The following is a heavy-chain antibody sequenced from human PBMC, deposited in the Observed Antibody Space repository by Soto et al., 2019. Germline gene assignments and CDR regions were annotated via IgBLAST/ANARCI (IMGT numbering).Heavy chain of an antibody. V-gene: IGHV3-30*04. J-gene: IGHJ1*01. CDR3: AREGCSSTSCKGEYFKH. Sequence: GGSLRLSCAASGFTFSSYAMHWVRQAPGKGLEWVAVISYDGSNKYYADSVKGRFTISRDNSKNTLYLQMNSLRAEDTAVYYCAREGCSSTSCKGEYFKHWGQGTLVTVSS. CDR1: GFTFSSYA. D-gene: IGHD2-2*01. CDR2: ISYDGSNK.